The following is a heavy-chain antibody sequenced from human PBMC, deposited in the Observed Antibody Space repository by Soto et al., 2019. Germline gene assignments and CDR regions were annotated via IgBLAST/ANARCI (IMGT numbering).Heavy chain of an antibody. V-gene: IGHV2-5*02. CDR2: IYWDDDK. D-gene: IGHD6-19*01. J-gene: IGHJ5*02. Sequence: QITLKESGPTLVKPTQTLTLTCTFSGFSLSTSGVGVGWIRQPPGKALEWLALIYWDDDKRYSPSLKSRLTITEDASKNQVVLTMTNMDPVDTATYYCAHSGAVAGTFWFDPWGQGTLVTVSS. CDR3: AHSGAVAGTFWFDP. CDR1: GFSLSTSGVG.